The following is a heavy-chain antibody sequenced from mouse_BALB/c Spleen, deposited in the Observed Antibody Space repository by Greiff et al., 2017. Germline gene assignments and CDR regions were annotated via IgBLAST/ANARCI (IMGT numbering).Heavy chain of an antibody. D-gene: IGHD1-1*01. V-gene: IGHV5-6-5*01. CDR2: ISSGGST. CDR3: AKFITTVVATYYYAMDY. J-gene: IGHJ4*01. Sequence: EVKLVESGGGLVKPGGSLKLSCAASGFTFSSYAMSWVRQTPEKRLEWVASISSGGSTYYPDSVKGRFTISRDNARNILYLQMSSLRSEDTAMYYCAKFITTVVATYYYAMDYWGQGTSVTVSS. CDR1: GFTFSSYA.